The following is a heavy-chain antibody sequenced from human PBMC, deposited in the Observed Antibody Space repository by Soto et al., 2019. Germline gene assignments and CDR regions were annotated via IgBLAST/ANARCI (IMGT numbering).Heavy chain of an antibody. J-gene: IGHJ4*02. V-gene: IGHV4-59*01. CDR1: GDSISNYY. Sequence: QVQLQESGPGLVKPSETLSLTCTVSGDSISNYYWSWIRQAPGKGLEWSGFIYHSGNTNYNPSLKSRVTMSIDTSKSQFSLKLNSVTAADTAVYYCARDQGIASSGPFDYWGPGTLVTVSS. D-gene: IGHD6-13*01. CDR2: IYHSGNT. CDR3: ARDQGIASSGPFDY.